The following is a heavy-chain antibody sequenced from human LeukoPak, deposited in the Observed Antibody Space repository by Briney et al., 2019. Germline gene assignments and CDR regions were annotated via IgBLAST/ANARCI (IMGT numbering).Heavy chain of an antibody. Sequence: GGSLRLSCAASGFTFSGSALHWVRQASGKGLEWVGCIRSTANGYATAYAASVKGRFTISRDDSKNTAYLQMDSLKTEDTAVYYCTGNYYGSGGYADFDYWGQGTLVTVSS. D-gene: IGHD3-10*01. CDR2: IRSTANGYAT. V-gene: IGHV3-73*01. CDR1: GFTFSGSA. CDR3: TGNYYGSGGYADFDY. J-gene: IGHJ4*02.